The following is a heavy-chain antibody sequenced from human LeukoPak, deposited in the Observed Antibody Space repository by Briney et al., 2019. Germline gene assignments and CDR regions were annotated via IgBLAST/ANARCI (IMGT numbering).Heavy chain of an antibody. J-gene: IGHJ3*02. V-gene: IGHV3-21*01. CDR2: ISGSGGDT. D-gene: IGHD6-19*01. Sequence: GGSLRLSCAASGFTVISNYMSWVRQAPGKGLEWVSAISGSGGDTYYADSVKGRFTISRDNAKNSLYLQMNSLRAEDTAVYYCARDGKAVAVAFDIWGQGTMVTVSS. CDR1: GFTVISNY. CDR3: ARDGKAVAVAFDI.